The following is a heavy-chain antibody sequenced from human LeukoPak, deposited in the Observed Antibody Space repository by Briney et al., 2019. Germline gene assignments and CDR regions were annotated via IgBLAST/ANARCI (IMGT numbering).Heavy chain of an antibody. CDR2: ISAYNGNT. J-gene: IGHJ5*02. CDR1: GYTFTSYG. CDR3: ARATGVPAASNWFDP. Sequence: ASVKVSCKASGYTFTSYGISWVRQAPGQGLEWMGWISAYNGNTNYAQKLQGRVTMTTDTSTSTAYMELRSLRSDDTAVYYCARATGVPAASNWFDPWGQGTLVTVSS. D-gene: IGHD2-2*01. V-gene: IGHV1-18*01.